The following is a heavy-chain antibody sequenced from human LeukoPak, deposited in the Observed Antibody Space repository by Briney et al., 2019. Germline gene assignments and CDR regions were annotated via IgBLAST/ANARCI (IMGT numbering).Heavy chain of an antibody. D-gene: IGHD6-19*01. Sequence: GGSLRLSCAASGFTFSSYAMSWVRQAPGKGLEWVSAISGSGGSTYYADSVKGRFTISRDNSKNTLYLQMNSLRAEDTAVYYCAKARSSGWYSPACMDVWGQGTTVTVSS. CDR3: AKARSSGWYSPACMDV. CDR2: ISGSGGST. CDR1: GFTFSSYA. J-gene: IGHJ6*02. V-gene: IGHV3-23*01.